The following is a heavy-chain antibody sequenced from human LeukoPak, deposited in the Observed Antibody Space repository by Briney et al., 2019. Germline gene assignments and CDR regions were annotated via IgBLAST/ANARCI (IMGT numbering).Heavy chain of an antibody. CDR2: MNPNSGNT. J-gene: IGHJ4*02. Sequence: ASVKVSCKASGYTFTSYDINWARQATGQGLEWMGWMNPNSGNTGYAQKFRGRVTMTRNTSISTAYMELSSLRSEDTAVYYCARYSSRAAFDYWGQGTLVTVSS. V-gene: IGHV1-8*01. D-gene: IGHD6-19*01. CDR3: ARYSSRAAFDY. CDR1: GYTFTSYD.